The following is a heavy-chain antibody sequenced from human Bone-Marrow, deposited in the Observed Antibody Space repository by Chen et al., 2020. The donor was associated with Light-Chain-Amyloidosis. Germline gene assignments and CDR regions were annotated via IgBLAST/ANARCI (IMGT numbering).Heavy chain of an antibody. CDR2: IFYSGST. V-gene: IGHV4-31*03. CDR3: ARADASYYYYGMDV. J-gene: IGHJ6*02. CDR1: GVSISSAGYY. Sequence: QVQLQESGPGLVRPSQNLYLTCTVSGVSISSAGYYWSWIRQHPGKGLEWIGHIFYSGSTYANPSLKSRVAISVATSKNQFSLKVSSVTAADTAVYYCARADASYYYYGMDVWAQGTTVTVSS.